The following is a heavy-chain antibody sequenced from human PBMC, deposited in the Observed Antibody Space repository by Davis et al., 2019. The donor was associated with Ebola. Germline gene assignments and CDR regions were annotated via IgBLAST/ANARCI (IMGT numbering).Heavy chain of an antibody. CDR3: ARGGAAILDY. Sequence: PGGSLRLSCAASGFTFSSYAMHWVRQAPGKGLEWVAVISYDGSNKYYADSVKGRFTISRDNAKNSLYLQMNSLRAEDTAVYYCARGGAAILDYWGQGTLVTVSS. V-gene: IGHV3-30-3*01. CDR1: GFTFSSYA. J-gene: IGHJ4*02. D-gene: IGHD2-2*02. CDR2: ISYDGSNK.